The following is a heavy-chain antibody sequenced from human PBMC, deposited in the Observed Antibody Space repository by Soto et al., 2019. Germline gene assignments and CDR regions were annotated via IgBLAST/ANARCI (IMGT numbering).Heavy chain of an antibody. V-gene: IGHV4-31*03. CDR2: ISHSGST. Sequence: SETLSLTCTVSGGSISSAAYYWSWIRQHPGKGLEWIGYISHSGSTYYPPSLKSRVIISADTSKNQFSLKLSSATAADTAVYYCARGRYSSCWKGWFDPSCPATLVTVSS. J-gene: IGHJ5*02. CDR3: ARGRYSSCWKGWFDP. D-gene: IGHD6-19*01. CDR1: GGSISSAAYY.